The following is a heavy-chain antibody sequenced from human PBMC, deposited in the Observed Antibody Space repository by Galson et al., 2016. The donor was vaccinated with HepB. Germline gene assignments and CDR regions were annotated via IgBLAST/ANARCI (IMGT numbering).Heavy chain of an antibody. CDR3: TKGRTSGWYGVFDY. V-gene: IGHV3-9*01. D-gene: IGHD6-19*01. CDR1: GFTFDDYA. J-gene: IGHJ4*02. CDR2: ISWNGGSL. Sequence: SLRLSCAASGFTFDDYAMHWVRQIPGKGLEWVSGISWNGGSLGYADSVKGRFTISRDNAKTSLYLQMNSLRAEDTALYFCTKGRTSGWYGVFDYWGQGTLVTVSS.